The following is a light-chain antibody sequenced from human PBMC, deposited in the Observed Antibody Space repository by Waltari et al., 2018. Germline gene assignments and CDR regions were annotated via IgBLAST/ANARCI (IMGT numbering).Light chain of an antibody. J-gene: IGLJ2*01. CDR2: SDD. V-gene: IGLV1-44*01. Sequence: QSVLTQPPSVSGTPGQRVTISCSGSSSSIGSNTVTWYQQLPGTAPKLLIYSDDLRPSGGPDRFSGSRSGTSASLAISGLQSEDEADYYCAAWDDSLNGRKVFGGGTKLTVL. CDR1: SSSIGSNT. CDR3: AAWDDSLNGRKV.